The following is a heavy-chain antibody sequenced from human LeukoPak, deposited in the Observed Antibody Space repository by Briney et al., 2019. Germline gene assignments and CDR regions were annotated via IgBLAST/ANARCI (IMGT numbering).Heavy chain of an antibody. V-gene: IGHV3-23*01. CDR1: GVTFSSYA. CDR3: AKDREVTMVFNFDY. CDR2: ISGSGGTT. Sequence: PGGSLRLSCAVSGVTFSSYAMNWVRQTPGKGLEWVSGISGSGGTTNYADSVKGRFTISRDNFKNTLYLEMNSLRAEDTAVYYCAKDREVTMVFNFDYWGQGSLVTVSS. J-gene: IGHJ4*02. D-gene: IGHD4/OR15-4a*01.